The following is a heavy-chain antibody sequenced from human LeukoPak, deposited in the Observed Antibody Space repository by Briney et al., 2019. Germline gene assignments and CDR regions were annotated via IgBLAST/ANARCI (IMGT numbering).Heavy chain of an antibody. CDR3: ARGGYDFWSGYPIYFDY. Sequence: SETLSLTCTVSGGSISSGSYYWSWIRQPAGKGLEWIGRIYTSGSTNYNPSLKSRVTISVDTSKNQFSLKLSSVTAADTAVYYCARGGYDFWSGYPIYFDYWGQGTLVTVSS. J-gene: IGHJ4*02. V-gene: IGHV4-61*02. CDR2: IYTSGST. CDR1: GGSISSGSYY. D-gene: IGHD3-3*01.